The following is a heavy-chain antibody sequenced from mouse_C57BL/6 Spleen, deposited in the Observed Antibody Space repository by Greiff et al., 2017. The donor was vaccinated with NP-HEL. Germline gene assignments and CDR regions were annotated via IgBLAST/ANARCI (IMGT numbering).Heavy chain of an antibody. CDR3: ARWDYDYDSG. D-gene: IGHD2-4*01. J-gene: IGHJ3*01. V-gene: IGHV1-82*01. Sequence: QVQLQQSGPELVKPGASVKISCKASGYAFSSSWMNWVKQRPGKGLEWIGRIYPGDGDTNYNGKFKGKATLTADKSSSTAYMQLSSLTSEDSAVYFCARWDYDYDSGWGQGTLVTVSA. CDR2: IYPGDGDT. CDR1: GYAFSSSW.